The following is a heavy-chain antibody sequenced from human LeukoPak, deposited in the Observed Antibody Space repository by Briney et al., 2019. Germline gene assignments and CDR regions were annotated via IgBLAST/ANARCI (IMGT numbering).Heavy chain of an antibody. CDR3: ASRPTVTTRVFDY. CDR1: GGSISSSSYY. D-gene: IGHD4-17*01. V-gene: IGHV4-39*01. J-gene: IGHJ4*02. CDR2: IYYSGST. Sequence: SETLSLTCTVSGGSISSSSYYWGWIRQPPGKGLEWIGSIYYSGSTYYNPSLKNRVTISVDMSKNQSSLKLSSVTAADTAVYYCASRPTVTTRVFDYWGQGTLVTVSS.